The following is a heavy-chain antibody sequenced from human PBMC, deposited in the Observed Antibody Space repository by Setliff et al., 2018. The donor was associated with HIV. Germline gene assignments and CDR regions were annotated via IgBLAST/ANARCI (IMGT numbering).Heavy chain of an antibody. J-gene: IGHJ4*02. D-gene: IGHD3-10*01. Sequence: LRLSCAASGFTFSSYWMSWVRQAPGKGLEWVANIKQDGSEKYYVDSVRGRFTISRDNAKNSLYLQMNSLGVEDTALYYCARSDWYHGSGSHDYWGQGTLVTVS. CDR2: IKQDGSEK. V-gene: IGHV3-7*01. CDR1: GFTFSSYW. CDR3: ARSDWYHGSGSHDY.